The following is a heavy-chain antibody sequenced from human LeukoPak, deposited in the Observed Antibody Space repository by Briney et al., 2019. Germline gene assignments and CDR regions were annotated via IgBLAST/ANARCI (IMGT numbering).Heavy chain of an antibody. J-gene: IGHJ4*02. Sequence: GGSLGLSCAASGFTFSSYAMSWVRQAPGKGLEWVSAISGSGGSTYYADSVKGRFTISRDNSKNTLCLQMNSLRAEDTAVYYCAKDRVAAMVTSPFDYWGQGTLVTVSS. CDR3: AKDRVAAMVTSPFDY. CDR1: GFTFSSYA. D-gene: IGHD5-18*01. CDR2: ISGSGGST. V-gene: IGHV3-23*01.